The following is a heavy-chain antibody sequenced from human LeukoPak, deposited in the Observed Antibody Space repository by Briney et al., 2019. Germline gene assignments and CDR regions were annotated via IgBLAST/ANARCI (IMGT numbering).Heavy chain of an antibody. J-gene: IGHJ4*02. CDR1: GGTFSSYA. D-gene: IGHD3-16*02. CDR3: ARVPRVYVWGSYRSPYYFDY. Sequence: SVKVSCKASGGTFSSYAISWVRQAPGQGLEWMGGIIPIFGTANYAQKFQGRVTITADESTSTAYMELSSLRSEDTAVYYCARVPRVYVWGSYRSPYYFDYWGQGTLVTVSS. CDR2: IIPIFGTA. V-gene: IGHV1-69*13.